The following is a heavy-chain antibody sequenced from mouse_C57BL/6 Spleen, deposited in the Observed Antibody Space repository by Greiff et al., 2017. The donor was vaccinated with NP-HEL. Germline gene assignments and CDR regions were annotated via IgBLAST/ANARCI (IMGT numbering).Heavy chain of an antibody. CDR3: TRDPPYYSNYGYAMDY. Sequence: EVQLVESGEGLVKPGGSLKLSCAASGFTFSSYAMSWVRQTPEKRLEWVAYISSGGDYIYYADTVKGRFTISRDNARNTLYLQMSSLKSEDTAMYYCTRDPPYYSNYGYAMDYWGQGTSVTVSS. CDR1: GFTFSSYA. CDR2: ISSGGDYI. D-gene: IGHD2-5*01. J-gene: IGHJ4*01. V-gene: IGHV5-9-1*02.